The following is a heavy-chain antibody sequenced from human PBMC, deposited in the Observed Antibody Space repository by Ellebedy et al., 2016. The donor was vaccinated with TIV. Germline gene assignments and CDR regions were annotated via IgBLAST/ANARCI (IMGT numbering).Heavy chain of an antibody. CDR2: ISGSGAAT. D-gene: IGHD1-26*01. CDR3: AKGRTYSGGNFDS. V-gene: IGHV3-23*01. CDR1: RFIFSDYA. Sequence: PGGSLRLSCATSRFIFSDYAMSWVRQAPGKGLEWVSTISGSGAATYYADSVKGRFTISRDNSKSTLSLQMDSLRAEDTAIYFCAKGRTYSGGNFDSWGHGTLVTVSS. J-gene: IGHJ4*01.